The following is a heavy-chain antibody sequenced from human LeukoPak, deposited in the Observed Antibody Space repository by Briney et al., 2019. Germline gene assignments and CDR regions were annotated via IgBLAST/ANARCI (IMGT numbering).Heavy chain of an antibody. Sequence: ASVKASCKASGYTFTNFIINWVRQAPGQGLEWMGWISAYNDNTSYAQMFQDRVTMSTDTSTSTAYMELRSLRFDDTAVYYCATRVGPSEFDYWGQGTLVTVSS. CDR1: GYTFTNFI. V-gene: IGHV1-18*01. D-gene: IGHD1-26*01. CDR3: ATRVGPSEFDY. CDR2: ISAYNDNT. J-gene: IGHJ4*02.